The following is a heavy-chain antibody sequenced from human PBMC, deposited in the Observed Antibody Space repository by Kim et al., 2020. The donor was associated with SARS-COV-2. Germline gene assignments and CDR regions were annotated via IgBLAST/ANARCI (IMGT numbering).Heavy chain of an antibody. J-gene: IGHJ4*02. V-gene: IGHV3-7*03. CDR1: GFTFSSHW. Sequence: GGSLRLSCAASGFTFSSHWMSWVRQAPGKGLEWVANIKQDGSEKYYVDSVKGRFTISRDNAKNSLYLQMNSLRAEDTAVYYCARESADFFDYWGQGTLVTVSS. CDR3: ARESADFFDY. CDR2: IKQDGSEK. D-gene: IGHD3-3*01.